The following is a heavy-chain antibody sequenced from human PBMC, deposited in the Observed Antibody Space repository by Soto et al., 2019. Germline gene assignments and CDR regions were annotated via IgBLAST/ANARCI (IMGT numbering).Heavy chain of an antibody. Sequence: QVQLVQSGAEVKKPGASVKVSCKASGYTFTSYGISWVRQAPGQGLEWMGWISAYNGNTNYAQKLQGRVTMTTDTSTSTAYMELRSLRSGDTAVYYCASSVDYDFWSGYYDYWGQGTLVTVSS. CDR2: ISAYNGNT. V-gene: IGHV1-18*01. CDR1: GYTFTSYG. D-gene: IGHD3-3*01. J-gene: IGHJ4*02. CDR3: ASSVDYDFWSGYYDY.